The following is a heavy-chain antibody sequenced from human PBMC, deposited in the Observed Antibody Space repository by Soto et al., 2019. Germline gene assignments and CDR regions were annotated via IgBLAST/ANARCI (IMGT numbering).Heavy chain of an antibody. Sequence: QVQLVQSGAEVKKPGSSVKVSCKASGGTFSSYTISWVRQAPGQGLERMGRIIPILGIANYAQKFQGRVTHTADKSTSTAYMELSSLSSEDTAGYYCARDPPLRYFDWLLNSTYYYYGMDVWGQGTTVTVSS. J-gene: IGHJ6*02. D-gene: IGHD3-9*01. CDR1: GGTFSSYT. V-gene: IGHV1-69*08. CDR2: IIPILGIA. CDR3: ARDPPLRYFDWLLNSTYYYYGMDV.